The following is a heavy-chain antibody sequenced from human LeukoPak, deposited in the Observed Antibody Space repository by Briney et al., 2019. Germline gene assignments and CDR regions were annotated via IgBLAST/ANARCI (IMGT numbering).Heavy chain of an antibody. CDR2: INPNSGGT. CDR1: GYTFTGYY. V-gene: IGHV1-2*02. Sequence: ASVKVSCKASGYTFTGYYMHWVRQAPGQGLEWMGWINPNSGGTNYAQKFQGRVTMTRDTSISTAYMELSRLRSDDTAVYYCARVRRGSSSWYDSRGQGTLVTVSS. J-gene: IGHJ5*01. CDR3: ARVRRGSSSWYDS. D-gene: IGHD6-13*01.